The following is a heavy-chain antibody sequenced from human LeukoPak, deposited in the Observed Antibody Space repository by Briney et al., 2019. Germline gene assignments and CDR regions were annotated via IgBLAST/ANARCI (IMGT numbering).Heavy chain of an antibody. CDR3: ARDVGYSYGGVWHKYFYS. Sequence: ASVKVSCKASGYTFINYYLHWVRQAPGQGLEWMGHIDPNSGGTRFAQKFQGRVTMTRDTSTSSIYMELSSLIFDDTAVYYCARDVGYSYGGVWHKYFYSWGRGTLVTVSS. V-gene: IGHV1-2*06. D-gene: IGHD5-18*01. CDR2: IDPNSGGT. CDR1: GYTFINYY. J-gene: IGHJ4*01.